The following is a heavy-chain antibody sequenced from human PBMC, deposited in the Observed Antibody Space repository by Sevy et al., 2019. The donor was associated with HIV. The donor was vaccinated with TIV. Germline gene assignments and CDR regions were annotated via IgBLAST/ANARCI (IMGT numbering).Heavy chain of an antibody. CDR2: IKSKVDGGAP. CDR1: GLTFSNAW. D-gene: IGHD2-15*01. J-gene: IGHJ4*02. CDR3: TRHSLYH. V-gene: IGHV3-15*07. Sequence: GGSLRLSCAASGLTFSNAWMNWVRQAPGKGLEWVGRIKSKVDGGAPDYAAPVKGRFTISRDDSYNTLYLQMNSLKTEDTAVYYCTRHSLYHWGQGTLVTVSS.